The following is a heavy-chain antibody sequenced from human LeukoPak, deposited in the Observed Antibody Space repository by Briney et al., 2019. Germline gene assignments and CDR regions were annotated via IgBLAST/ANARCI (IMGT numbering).Heavy chain of an antibody. Sequence: PSETLSLTCTASGGSISSSTYYWGWIRQPPGKGLEWIGRIYYSGSTNYNPSLTSRVTISVDTSKNQFSLKLSSVTAADTAVYYCARHRGGGSYYDSSGSHYFDYWGQGTLVTVSS. V-gene: IGHV4-39*01. D-gene: IGHD3-22*01. J-gene: IGHJ4*02. CDR3: ARHRGGGSYYDSSGSHYFDY. CDR2: IYYSGST. CDR1: GGSISSSTYY.